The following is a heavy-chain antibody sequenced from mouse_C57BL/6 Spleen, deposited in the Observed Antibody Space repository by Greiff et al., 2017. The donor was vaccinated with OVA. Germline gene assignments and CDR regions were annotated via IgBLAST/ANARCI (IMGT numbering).Heavy chain of an antibody. CDR2: IYPGSGNT. V-gene: IGHV1-76*01. D-gene: IGHD1-1*01. J-gene: IGHJ4*01. CDR1: GYTFTDYY. CDR3: ARRGYYGSMAYAMDY. Sequence: VQLQQSGAELVRPGASVKLSCKASGYTFTDYYINWVKQRPGQGLEWIARIYPGSGNTYYNEKFKGKATLTAEKSSSTAYMQLSSLTSEDSAVYFCARRGYYGSMAYAMDYWGQGTSVTVSS.